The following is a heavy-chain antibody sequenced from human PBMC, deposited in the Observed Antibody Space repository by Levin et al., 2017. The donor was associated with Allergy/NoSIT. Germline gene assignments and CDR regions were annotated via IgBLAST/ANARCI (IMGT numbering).Heavy chain of an antibody. V-gene: IGHV3-66*01. Sequence: GGSLRLSCVASGFSVSNNKMSWVRQAPGKGLEWISVIYTGGRTYYADSVKGRFSISRDTSKNTLYLQMNSLRAEDTAVYYCARDSPLAAQNTPFHWGQGTLVTVSS. D-gene: IGHD6-6*01. J-gene: IGHJ4*02. CDR1: GFSVSNNK. CDR2: IYTGGRT. CDR3: ARDSPLAAQNTPFH.